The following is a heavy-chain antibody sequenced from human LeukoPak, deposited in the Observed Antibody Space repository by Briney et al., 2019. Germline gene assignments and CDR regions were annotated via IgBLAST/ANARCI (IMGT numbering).Heavy chain of an antibody. D-gene: IGHD3-22*01. CDR2: IYHSGST. CDR1: GYSISSGYY. V-gene: IGHV4-38-2*01. J-gene: IGHJ4*02. Sequence: PSETLSLTCAVSGYSISSGYYWGWIRQPPGKGLEWIGSIYHSGSTYYNPSLKSRVTISVDTSKNQFSLKLSSVTAADTAVYYCARLRYYYDSSSGYYFDYWGRGTLVTVSS. CDR3: ARLRYYYDSSSGYYFDY.